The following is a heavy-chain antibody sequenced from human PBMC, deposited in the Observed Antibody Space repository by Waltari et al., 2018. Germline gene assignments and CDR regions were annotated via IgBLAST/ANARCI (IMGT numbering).Heavy chain of an antibody. CDR3: TTLGDAYYYGMDV. J-gene: IGHJ6*02. Sequence: EVQLVESGGGLVKHGGSLRRSCAASGCTFTNAGMTWVRQAPGKGLGWVGRIKSKTDGGTTDYAAPVKGRFTISRDDSKNTLYLQMNSLKSEDTAVYYCTTLGDAYYYGMDVWGQGTTVTVSS. CDR2: IKSKTDGGTT. V-gene: IGHV3-15*07. CDR1: GCTFTNAG. D-gene: IGHD2-21*02.